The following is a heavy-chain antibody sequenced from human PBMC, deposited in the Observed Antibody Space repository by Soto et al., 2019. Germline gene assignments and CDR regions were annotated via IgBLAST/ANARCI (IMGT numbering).Heavy chain of an antibody. CDR1: GGSISSYY. Sequence: SETLSLTCTVSGGSISSYYWSWIRQPPGKGLEWIGYIYYSGSTNYNPSLKSRVTISVDTSKNQFSLKLSSVTAADTAVYYCVTGSSWSTAFDYWGQGTLVTVSS. CDR2: IYYSGST. V-gene: IGHV4-59*01. CDR3: VTGSSWSTAFDY. D-gene: IGHD6-13*01. J-gene: IGHJ4*02.